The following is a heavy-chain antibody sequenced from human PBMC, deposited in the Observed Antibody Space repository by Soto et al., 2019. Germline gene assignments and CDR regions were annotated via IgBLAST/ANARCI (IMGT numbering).Heavy chain of an antibody. J-gene: IGHJ6*02. CDR1: GYTFTSYY. CDR2: INPNSGGT. V-gene: IGHV1-2*04. CDR3: ARDLGNFGSSWHTYYYYGMDV. D-gene: IGHD6-13*01. Sequence: ASVKVSCKASGYTFTSYYMHWVRQAPGQGLEWMGWINPNSGGTNYAQKFQGWVTMTRDTSISTAYMELSRLRSDDTAVYYCARDLGNFGSSWHTYYYYGMDVWGQGTTVTVSS.